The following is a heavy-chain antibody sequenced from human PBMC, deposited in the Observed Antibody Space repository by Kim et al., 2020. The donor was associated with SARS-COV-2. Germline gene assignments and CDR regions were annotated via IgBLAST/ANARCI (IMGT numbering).Heavy chain of an antibody. CDR2: IWYDGSNK. J-gene: IGHJ4*02. CDR1: GFTFSSYA. D-gene: IGHD2-15*01. Sequence: GGSLRLSCAASGFTFSSYAMHWVRQAPGKGLEWVAVIWYDGSNKYYADSVKGRFTISRDNSKNTLYLQMNSLRAEDTAVYYCAKDCSGGSCFDYWGQGTLVTVSS. V-gene: IGHV3-33*06. CDR3: AKDCSGGSCFDY.